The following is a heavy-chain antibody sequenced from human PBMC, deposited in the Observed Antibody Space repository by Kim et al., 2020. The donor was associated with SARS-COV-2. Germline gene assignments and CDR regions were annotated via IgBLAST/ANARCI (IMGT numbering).Heavy chain of an antibody. V-gene: IGHV3-30*07. CDR3: ARDPTGDWNYYFDY. J-gene: IGHJ4*02. Sequence: AASMEGPFTSARDNSKNTLYLQMNSLRAEDTAVYYCARDPTGDWNYYFDYWGQGTLVTVSS. D-gene: IGHD1-7*01.